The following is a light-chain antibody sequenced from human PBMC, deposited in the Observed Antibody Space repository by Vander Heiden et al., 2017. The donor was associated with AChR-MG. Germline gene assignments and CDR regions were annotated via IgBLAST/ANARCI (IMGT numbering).Light chain of an antibody. CDR1: QSISSF. CDR3: QQSYSTPRT. V-gene: IGKV1-39*01. Sequence: DIQMTQSPSSLSASVGDRVTLTGRASQSISSFLNWEQQKPGKAPNLLIYAASSVQSGVPSRFSGRGSGTDFTLTISSLQPEDFATYYCQQSYSTPRTFGQGTKVEIK. J-gene: IGKJ1*01. CDR2: AAS.